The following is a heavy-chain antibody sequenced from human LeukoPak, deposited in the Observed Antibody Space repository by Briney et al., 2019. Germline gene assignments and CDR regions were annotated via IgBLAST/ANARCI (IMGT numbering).Heavy chain of an antibody. D-gene: IGHD6-13*01. CDR1: GGTFSSYA. CDR3: ARVNQLDAIDDY. V-gene: IGHV1-18*01. Sequence: ASVKVSCKASGGTFSSYAISWVRQAPGQGLEWMGWISAYNGNTNYAQKLQGRVTMTTDTSTSTAYMELRSLRSDDTAVYYCARVNQLDAIDDYWGQGTLVTVSS. CDR2: ISAYNGNT. J-gene: IGHJ4*02.